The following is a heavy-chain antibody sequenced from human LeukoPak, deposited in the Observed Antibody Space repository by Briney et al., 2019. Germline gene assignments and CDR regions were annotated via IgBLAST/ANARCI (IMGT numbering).Heavy chain of an antibody. D-gene: IGHD6-13*01. CDR3: AREVGAAGSTDY. CDR2: INPNSGGT. J-gene: IGHJ4*02. CDR1: GYTFTSYY. V-gene: IGHV1-2*02. Sequence: ASVKVSCKASGYTFTSYYMHWVRQAPGQGLEWMGWINPNSGGTNYAQKFQGRVTMTRDTSISTAYMELNRLRSDDTAVYYCAREVGAAGSTDYWGQGTLVTVSS.